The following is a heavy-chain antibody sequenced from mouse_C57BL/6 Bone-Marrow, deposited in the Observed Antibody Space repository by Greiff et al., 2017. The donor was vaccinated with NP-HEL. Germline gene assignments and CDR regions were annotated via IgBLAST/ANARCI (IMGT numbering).Heavy chain of an antibody. CDR2: IDPSDSYT. CDR1: GYTFTSYW. D-gene: IGHD1-1*01. J-gene: IGHJ3*01. V-gene: IGHV1-69*01. CDR3: ARGYYYYGSSYEWFAY. Sequence: QVQLQQPGAELVMPGASVKLSCKASGYTFTSYWMHWVKQRPGQGLEWIGEIDPSDSYTNYNQKFKGKSTLTADKSSSTAYMQLSSLTSEDSAVYYCARGYYYYGSSYEWFAYWGQGTLVTVSA.